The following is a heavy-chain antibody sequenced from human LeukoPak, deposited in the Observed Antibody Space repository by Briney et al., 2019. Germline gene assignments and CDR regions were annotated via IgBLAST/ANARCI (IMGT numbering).Heavy chain of an antibody. CDR3: ARDGGLHTNFDY. CDR2: TKPDGTAE. D-gene: IGHD2-15*01. J-gene: IGHJ4*02. V-gene: IGHV3-7*01. Sequence: GGSLRLSCAASGFTFRNYWMGWVRQALGKGLEWVANTKPDGTAEYYADSVRGRFTTSRDNANNFLYLQMNSLRGEDTAVYYCARDGGLHTNFDYWGQGTLVTVSS. CDR1: GFTFRNYW.